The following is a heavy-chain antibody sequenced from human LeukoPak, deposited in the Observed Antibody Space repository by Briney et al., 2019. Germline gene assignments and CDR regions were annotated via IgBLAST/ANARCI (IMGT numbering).Heavy chain of an antibody. CDR2: IYPGDSDT. CDR3: AGLSVAGTRRYNWFDP. V-gene: IGHV5-51*01. CDR1: GYIFTSYW. Sequence: GESLKISCKGSGYIFTSYWIGWVRQLPGKGLEWMGIIYPGDSDTRDSPSFQGQVTISADKSISTAYLQWSSLKATDTAMYYCAGLSVAGTRRYNWFDPWGQGTLVTVSS. D-gene: IGHD6-19*01. J-gene: IGHJ5*02.